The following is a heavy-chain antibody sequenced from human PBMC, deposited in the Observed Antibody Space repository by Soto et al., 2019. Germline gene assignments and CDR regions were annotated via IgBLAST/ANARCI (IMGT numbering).Heavy chain of an antibody. CDR2: ISAYNGNT. V-gene: IGHV1-18*04. Sequence: QVQLVQSGAEVKKPGASVKVSCKASGYTFTSYGISWVRQAPGQGLEWMGWISAYNGNTNYAQKLQGRVTMTTDTSTSSVYMELRSLRSDDTAVYYCARGGSSWSHYYYYGMDVWGQGTTVTVSS. CDR3: ARGGSSWSHYYYYGMDV. CDR1: GYTFTSYG. J-gene: IGHJ6*02. D-gene: IGHD6-13*01.